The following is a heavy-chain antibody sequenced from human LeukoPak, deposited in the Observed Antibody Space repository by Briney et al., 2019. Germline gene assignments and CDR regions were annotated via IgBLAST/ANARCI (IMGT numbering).Heavy chain of an antibody. CDR3: ARGSITIFGVVIRQGGKFDP. CDR1: GGSFSGYY. J-gene: IGHJ5*02. CDR2: INHSGST. D-gene: IGHD3-3*01. V-gene: IGHV4-34*01. Sequence: SETLSLTCAVYGGSFSGYYWSWIRQPPGKGREWSGEINHSGSTNYNPSLKGRVTISVDSSKNQFSLKLSSVSAADTAVYYCARGSITIFGVVIRQGGKFDPWGQGTLVTVSS.